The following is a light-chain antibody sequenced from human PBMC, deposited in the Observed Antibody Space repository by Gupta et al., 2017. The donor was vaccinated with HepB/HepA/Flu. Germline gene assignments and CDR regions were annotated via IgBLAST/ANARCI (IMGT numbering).Light chain of an antibody. CDR3: LQDCRSPLS. J-gene: IGKJ3*01. CDR1: HSVRSNY. V-gene: IGKV3-20*01. Sequence: ILFTLSAGTLSFAPGDRATLSCSASHSVRSNYLAWYQQIPSQAPRLLNYGASRRSTGIPDRFSGSGSGTAFIITISRLAPEVFVVYYCLQDCRSPLSFGHGTKADV. CDR2: GAS.